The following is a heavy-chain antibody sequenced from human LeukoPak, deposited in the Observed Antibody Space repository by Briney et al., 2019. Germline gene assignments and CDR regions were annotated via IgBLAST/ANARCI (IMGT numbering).Heavy chain of an antibody. D-gene: IGHD3-10*01. Sequence: PSETLSLTCTVSGGSISSYYWSWIRQPPGKGLEWIGYIYYSGSTNYNPSLKSRVTISVDTSKNQFSLKLSSVTAADTAVYYCAREVLLWFGELFRGDFDYWGQGTLVTVSS. CDR2: IYYSGST. CDR3: AREVLLWFGELFRGDFDY. CDR1: GGSISSYY. J-gene: IGHJ4*02. V-gene: IGHV4-59*01.